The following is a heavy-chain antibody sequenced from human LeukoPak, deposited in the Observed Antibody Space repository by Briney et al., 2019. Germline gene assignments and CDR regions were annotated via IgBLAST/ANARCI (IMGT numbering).Heavy chain of an antibody. CDR3: VGWLQL. D-gene: IGHD5-24*01. CDR1: GSTFSSYE. Sequence: GGSLRLSCTASGSTFSSYEMNWVRQAPGKGLEWVSYISGSGTIINYADSVKGRFTVSRDNAKNSLYLQMNSLRVEDTAVYYCVGWLQLWGQGTLVTVSS. V-gene: IGHV3-48*03. CDR2: ISGSGTII. J-gene: IGHJ4*02.